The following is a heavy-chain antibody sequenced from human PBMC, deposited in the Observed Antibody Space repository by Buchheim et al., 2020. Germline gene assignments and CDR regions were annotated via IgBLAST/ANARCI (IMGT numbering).Heavy chain of an antibody. V-gene: IGHV3-23*01. CDR1: GFTFSSYA. CDR2: ISGSGGST. J-gene: IGHJ6*03. CDR3: AKGAGYCSSTSCYKVSYYYYYMDV. Sequence: EVQLLESGGGLVQPGGSLRLSCAASGFTFSSYAMSWVRQAPGKGLEWVSAISGSGGSTYYADSVKGRFTISRDNSKNTLYLQMNSLRAEDTAVYYRAKGAGYCSSTSCYKVSYYYYYMDVWGKGTT. D-gene: IGHD2-2*02.